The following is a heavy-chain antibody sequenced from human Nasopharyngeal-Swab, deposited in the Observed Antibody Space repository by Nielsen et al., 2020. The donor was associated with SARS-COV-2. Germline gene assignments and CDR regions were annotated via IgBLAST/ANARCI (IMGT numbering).Heavy chain of an antibody. J-gene: IGHJ6*02. CDR2: IVVGSGNT. Sequence: SVKVSCKASGFTFTSSAMQWVRQARGQRLEWIGWIVVGSGNTNYAQKFQGRVTMTRDTSTSTVYMELSSLRSEDTAVYYCARGGDSSARGDYYYGMDVWGQGTTVTVSS. CDR1: GFTFTSSA. CDR3: ARGGDSSARGDYYYGMDV. V-gene: IGHV1-58*02. D-gene: IGHD2-21*01.